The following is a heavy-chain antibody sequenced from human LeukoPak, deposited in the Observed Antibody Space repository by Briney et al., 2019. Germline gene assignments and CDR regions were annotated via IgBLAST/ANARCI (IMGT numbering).Heavy chain of an antibody. J-gene: IGHJ4*02. CDR2: ISYSGTT. CDR1: GGPVSNMH. CDR3: ARSDTENKGFDY. V-gene: IGHV4-59*02. D-gene: IGHD2/OR15-2a*01. Sequence: PSETLSLTCTVSGGPVSNMHWSWIRQPPGKGLEWIGSISYSGTTNYSPSLQSRVTISTDTSKNQFSLRLTSVTAADTAIYHCARSDTENKGFDYWGQGTLVTVSS.